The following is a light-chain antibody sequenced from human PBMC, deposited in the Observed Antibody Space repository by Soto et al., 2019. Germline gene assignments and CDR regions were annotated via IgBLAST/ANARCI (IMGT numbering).Light chain of an antibody. V-gene: IGLV2-23*01. J-gene: IGLJ1*01. CDR3: CSYAGSSTLYV. Sequence: QSVLTQPASVSGSPGQSITISCTGTSSDVGSYNLVSWYQQHPGKAPKLMIYEGSKRPSGVSNRFSGSMSGNTASLTISGLQAEDGADYYCCSYAGSSTLYVFGTGTKVTVL. CDR2: EGS. CDR1: SSDVGSYNL.